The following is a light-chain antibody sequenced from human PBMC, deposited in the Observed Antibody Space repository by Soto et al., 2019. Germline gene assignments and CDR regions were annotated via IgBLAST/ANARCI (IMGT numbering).Light chain of an antibody. Sequence: QSVLTQPPSVSAAPGQKVTISCSGSSSNIGNNYVSWYQHLPGTAPKLLIYENNKRPSGIPDRFSGSKSDTSATLGITGLQTGDEAEYYCGTWQSSLSAWVFGGGTKLTVL. CDR2: ENN. CDR1: SSNIGNNY. J-gene: IGLJ2*01. V-gene: IGLV1-51*02. CDR3: GTWQSSLSAWV.